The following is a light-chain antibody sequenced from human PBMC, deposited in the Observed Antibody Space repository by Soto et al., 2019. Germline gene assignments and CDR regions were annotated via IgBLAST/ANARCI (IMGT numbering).Light chain of an antibody. Sequence: DIQMTQSPSTLSASVGDRVTITCRASQSVSSWLAWYQQKPGKVPKLLIYKASTLQSGVPSRFSGSGSGTDFTLTISSLQPDDFAAYYCQQYKSNPLTFGGGTKVEIK. CDR3: QQYKSNPLT. CDR2: KAS. J-gene: IGKJ4*01. CDR1: QSVSSW. V-gene: IGKV1-5*03.